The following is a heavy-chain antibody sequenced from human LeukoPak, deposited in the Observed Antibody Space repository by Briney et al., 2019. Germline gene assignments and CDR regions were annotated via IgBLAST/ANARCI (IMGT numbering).Heavy chain of an antibody. Sequence: ASVKVSCKASGYTFTGYYMHWVRQAPGQGLEWMGWINPNSGGTNYAQKFQGRVTMTRDTSIATAYMELSTLRSDDTAVYYCARDQGEMATIPDYWGQGTLVTVSS. CDR1: GYTFTGYY. J-gene: IGHJ4*02. D-gene: IGHD5-24*01. CDR3: ARDQGEMATIPDY. CDR2: INPNSGGT. V-gene: IGHV1-2*02.